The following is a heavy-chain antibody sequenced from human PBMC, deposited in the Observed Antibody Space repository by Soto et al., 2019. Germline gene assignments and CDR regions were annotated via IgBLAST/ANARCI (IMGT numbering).Heavy chain of an antibody. V-gene: IGHV3-30-3*01. D-gene: IGHD6-19*01. CDR2: ISYDGSNK. Sequence: HPGGSLRLSCAASGFTSSSYAMHWVRQAPGKGLEWVAVISYDGSNKYYADSVKGRFTISRDNSKNTLYLQMNSLRAEDTAVYYCARDVPPGYSSGWNDRSFDPWGQGTLVTVSS. CDR3: ARDVPPGYSSGWNDRSFDP. CDR1: GFTSSSYA. J-gene: IGHJ5*02.